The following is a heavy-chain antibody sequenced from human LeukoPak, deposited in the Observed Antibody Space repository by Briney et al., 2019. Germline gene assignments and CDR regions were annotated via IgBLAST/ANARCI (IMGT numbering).Heavy chain of an antibody. CDR1: GGTFISYA. V-gene: IGHV1-69*04. J-gene: IGHJ4*02. Sequence: SVKVSCKASGGTFISYAISWVRQAPGQGLEWMGRIIPILGIANYGQKFQGRVTITADKSTSTAYMELSSLRSEDTAVYYCARDGEMATTPFDYWGQGTLVTVPS. D-gene: IGHD5-24*01. CDR3: ARDGEMATTPFDY. CDR2: IIPILGIA.